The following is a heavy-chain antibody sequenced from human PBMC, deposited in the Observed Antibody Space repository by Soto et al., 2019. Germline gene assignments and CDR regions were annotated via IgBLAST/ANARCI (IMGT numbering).Heavy chain of an antibody. CDR1: GYTFTSYA. V-gene: IGHV1-3*01. J-gene: IGHJ4*02. D-gene: IGHD3-9*01. CDR2: INAGNGNT. CDR3: ARDRLRYSAFDY. Sequence: ASVKVSCKASGYTFTSYAMHWVRQAPGQRLEWMGWINAGNGNTKYSQKFQGRVTITRDTSASTAYMELSSLRSEDTAVYYCARDRLRYSAFDYWGQGTLVTVSS.